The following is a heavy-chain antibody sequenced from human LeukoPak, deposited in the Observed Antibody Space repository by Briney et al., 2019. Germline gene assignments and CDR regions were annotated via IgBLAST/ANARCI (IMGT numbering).Heavy chain of an antibody. J-gene: IGHJ2*01. CDR3: AKEYPKKDQLLYPAARAVYWYFDL. CDR1: GSTFDDYA. Sequence: GGSLRLSCAASGSTFDDYAMHWVRQAPGKGLEWVSGISWNSGSIGYADSVKGRFTISRDNAKNSLYLQMNSLRAEDTALYYCAKEYPKKDQLLYPAARAVYWYFDLWGRGTLVTVSS. V-gene: IGHV3-9*01. CDR2: ISWNSGSI. D-gene: IGHD2-2*02.